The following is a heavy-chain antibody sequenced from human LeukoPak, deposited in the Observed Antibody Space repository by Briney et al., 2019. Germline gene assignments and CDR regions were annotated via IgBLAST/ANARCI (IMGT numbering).Heavy chain of an antibody. D-gene: IGHD2-8*02. CDR1: GGSISSYY. CDR3: ARLGFRTGDNSLADY. CDR2: IFYSGST. Sequence: SETLSLTCTVSGGSISSYYWSWIRQPPGKGLECIGYIFYSGSTNYNPSFKSRVSISLDTSKSQFSLKLTSVTAADTAMYYCARLGFRTGDNSLADYWGRGTQVTVSS. V-gene: IGHV4-59*08. J-gene: IGHJ4*02.